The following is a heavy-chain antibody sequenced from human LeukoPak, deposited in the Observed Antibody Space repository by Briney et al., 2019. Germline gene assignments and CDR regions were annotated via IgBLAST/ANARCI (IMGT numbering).Heavy chain of an antibody. CDR1: GGSFSGYY. CDR2: INHSGST. CDR3: ARRAVVVIRFQGFDY. Sequence: SETLSLTCAVYGGSFSGYYWSWIRQPPGKGLEWIGEINHSGSTNYNPSLKSRVTISVDTSKNQFSLKLSSVTAADTAVYYCARRAVVVIRFQGFDYWGQGTLATVSS. D-gene: IGHD3-22*01. J-gene: IGHJ4*02. V-gene: IGHV4-34*01.